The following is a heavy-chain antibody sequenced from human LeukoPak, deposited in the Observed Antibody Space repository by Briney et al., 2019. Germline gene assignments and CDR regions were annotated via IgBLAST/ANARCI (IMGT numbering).Heavy chain of an antibody. D-gene: IGHD3-22*01. V-gene: IGHV3-30*18. J-gene: IGHJ4*02. CDR3: AKPATYDSSGYFQPIGY. CDR1: GSTFSTYG. Sequence: GGSLRLSCAASGSTFSTYGMHWVRQAPGKGLEWVAVISYDGSNKYYADSVKGRFTISRDNSKNTLFLQMNSLRPEDTAVYYCAKPATYDSSGYFQPIGYWGQGTLVTVSS. CDR2: ISYDGSNK.